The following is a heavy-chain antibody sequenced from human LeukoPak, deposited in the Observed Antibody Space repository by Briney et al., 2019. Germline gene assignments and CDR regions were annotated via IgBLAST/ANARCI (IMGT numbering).Heavy chain of an antibody. CDR3: AKDRGLTGDLRGFDY. D-gene: IGHD7-27*01. Sequence: GGSLRLSCAASGFTFSSYGMHWVRQAPGKGREGVAFIRYDGSNKYCADSVKGRFTISRDNSKNTLYLQMNSLRAEDTAVYYCAKDRGLTGDLRGFDYWGQGTLVTVSS. CDR1: GFTFSSYG. CDR2: IRYDGSNK. J-gene: IGHJ4*02. V-gene: IGHV3-30*02.